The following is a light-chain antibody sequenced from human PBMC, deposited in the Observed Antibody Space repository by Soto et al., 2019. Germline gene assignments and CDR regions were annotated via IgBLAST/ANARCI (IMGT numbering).Light chain of an antibody. J-gene: IGLJ3*02. CDR3: CSPTGGSADWV. CDR1: SSDVGSYNL. Sequence: QSALTQPASVSGSPGQSITISCSGTSSDVGSYNLVSWYQHHPGKAPKLIIYEVIKWPSGVSDRFSGSKSGNTASLTISGLQAEDEAVYYCCSPTGGSADWVFGGGTKLTVL. V-gene: IGLV2-23*02. CDR2: EVI.